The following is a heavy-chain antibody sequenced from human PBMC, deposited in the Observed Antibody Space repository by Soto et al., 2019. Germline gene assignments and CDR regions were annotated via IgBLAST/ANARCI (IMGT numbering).Heavy chain of an antibody. Sequence: SQTLSLTCAISGDSVSSNSAAWNWIRQSPSRGLEWLGRTYYRSKWYNDYAVSVKSRITINPDTSKNQFSLQLNSVTPEDTAVYYCARDGDSSYGDYWGGARYYYMDVWGKGTTVTVSS. CDR2: TYYRSKWYN. J-gene: IGHJ6*03. V-gene: IGHV6-1*01. D-gene: IGHD4-17*01. CDR3: ARDGDSSYGDYWGGARYYYMDV. CDR1: GDSVSSNSAA.